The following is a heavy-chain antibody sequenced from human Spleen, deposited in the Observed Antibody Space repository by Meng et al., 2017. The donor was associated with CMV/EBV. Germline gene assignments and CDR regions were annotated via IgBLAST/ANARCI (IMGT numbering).Heavy chain of an antibody. CDR3: AKVGCSSTSCYNWFDP. CDR2: IWYDGSNK. J-gene: IGHJ5*02. V-gene: IGHV3-33*06. D-gene: IGHD2-2*01. Sequence: GGSLRLSCAASGFTFSAYAMSWVRQAPGKGLEWVAVIWYDGSNKYYADSVKGRFTISRDNSKNTLYLQMNSLRAEDTAVYYCAKVGCSSTSCYNWFDPWGQGTLVTVSS. CDR1: GFTFSAYA.